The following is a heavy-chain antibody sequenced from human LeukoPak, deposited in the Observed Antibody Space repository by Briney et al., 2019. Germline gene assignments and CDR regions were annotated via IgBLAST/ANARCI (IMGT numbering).Heavy chain of an antibody. CDR1: GYTFTSYA. D-gene: IGHD3-10*01. CDR2: INAGNGNT. V-gene: IGHV1-3*01. Sequence: GASVKVSCKASGYTFTSYAMHWVRQAPGQRLEWMGWINAGNGNTKYSQKFQGRVTITRDTSASTAYMELSSLRSEDTAVYYCARDPELWPRGIFDYWGQGTLVTVSS. J-gene: IGHJ4*02. CDR3: ARDPELWPRGIFDY.